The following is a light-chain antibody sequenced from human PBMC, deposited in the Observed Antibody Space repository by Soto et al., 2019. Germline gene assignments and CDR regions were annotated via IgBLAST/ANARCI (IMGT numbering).Light chain of an antibody. CDR2: GAS. Sequence: EIVMTQSPATLSVSLGDRATLSCRASQSVGSYLAWYQQKPGQAPRLLIYGASTRATGIPARFSGSGSETDFTLTIGSLQSEDFAVYYCQQYDSWPPSYTFGQGTKLEIK. J-gene: IGKJ2*01. V-gene: IGKV3-15*01. CDR3: QQYDSWPPSYT. CDR1: QSVGSY.